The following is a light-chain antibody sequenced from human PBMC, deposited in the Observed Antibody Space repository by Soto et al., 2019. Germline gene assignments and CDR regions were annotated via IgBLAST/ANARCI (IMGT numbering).Light chain of an antibody. CDR2: GAS. Sequence: EILLTQSRDRLSVYPWEGASISCLASQNVNNRLAWYQQKAGQAPRLLIYGASNRATGIPDRFSGGGSGTDFTLTISRLEPEDFAVYYCQQFSSYPLTFGGGTKVDIK. CDR1: QNVNNR. J-gene: IGKJ4*01. V-gene: IGKV3-20*01. CDR3: QQFSSYPLT.